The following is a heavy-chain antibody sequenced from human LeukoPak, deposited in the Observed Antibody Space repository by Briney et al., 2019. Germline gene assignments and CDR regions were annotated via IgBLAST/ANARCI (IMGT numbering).Heavy chain of an antibody. Sequence: GGSLRLSCAVSGFTFSSYAMHWVRQAPGKGLEWVAFISYDGSNKYYADSVKGRFTISRDNSKNTLYLQMNSLRAEDTAVYYCARDQYSSGYNAFDIWGQGTMVTVSS. CDR3: ARDQYSSGYNAFDI. CDR1: GFTFSSYA. J-gene: IGHJ3*02. V-gene: IGHV3-30-3*01. CDR2: ISYDGSNK. D-gene: IGHD6-19*01.